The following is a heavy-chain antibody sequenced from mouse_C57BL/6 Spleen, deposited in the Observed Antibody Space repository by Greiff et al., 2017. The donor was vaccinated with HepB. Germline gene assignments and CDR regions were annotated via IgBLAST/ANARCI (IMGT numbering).Heavy chain of an antibody. D-gene: IGHD1-1*01. J-gene: IGHJ3*01. V-gene: IGHV5-17*01. CDR1: GFTFSDYG. CDR3: ARRGSIFAWLAD. CDR2: ISSGSRNI. Sequence: EVQVVESGGGLVKPGGSLKLSCAASGFTFSDYGMHWVRQAPEEGLEWVAYISSGSRNIYYADTVKGRFTISRDNAKNTLYLQLTSLRSEDTAVLYFARRGSIFAWLADWGQGTLVTVSA.